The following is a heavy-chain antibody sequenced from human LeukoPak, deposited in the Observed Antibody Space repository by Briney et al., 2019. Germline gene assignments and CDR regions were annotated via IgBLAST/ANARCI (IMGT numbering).Heavy chain of an antibody. D-gene: IGHD6-13*01. CDR2: ISSSSSTI. Sequence: GGSLRPSCAASGFTFSSYSLNWVRQAPGKGLEWVSYISSSSSTIYYADSVKGRFTISRDNAKNSLYLQMNSLTAEDTAVYYCARGPIAAAGRYYYYYMDVWGKGTTVTVSS. V-gene: IGHV3-48*04. J-gene: IGHJ6*03. CDR1: GFTFSSYS. CDR3: ARGPIAAAGRYYYYYMDV.